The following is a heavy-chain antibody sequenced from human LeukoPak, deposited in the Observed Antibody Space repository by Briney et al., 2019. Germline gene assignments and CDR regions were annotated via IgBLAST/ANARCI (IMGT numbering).Heavy chain of an antibody. CDR1: GGSINSYH. J-gene: IGHJ4*02. D-gene: IGHD3-10*01. V-gene: IGHV4-59*08. CDR2: IYYSGST. CDR3: ARHREVRGVRYFDY. Sequence: SETLSLTCTVSGGSINSYHWSWIRQPPGKGLEWIGYIYYSGSTNYNPSLKSRVTISVDTSKNQFSLKLSSVTAADTAVYYCARHREVRGVRYFDYWGQGTLVTVSS.